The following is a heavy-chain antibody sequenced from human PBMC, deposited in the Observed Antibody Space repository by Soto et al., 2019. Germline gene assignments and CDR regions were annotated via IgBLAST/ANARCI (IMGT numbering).Heavy chain of an antibody. CDR1: GLTFSSCE. Sequence: PGGSLRLSCAASGLTFSSCEMNWVRQAPGKGLEWVSYIGTRGRTMYYADSVKGRFTISRDNAESSLFLQMNSLRAEDTAVYYCAGRYCTNGVCHLGLSDYWGQGTLVTVSS. V-gene: IGHV3-48*03. D-gene: IGHD2-8*01. CDR3: AGRYCTNGVCHLGLSDY. CDR2: IGTRGRTM. J-gene: IGHJ4*02.